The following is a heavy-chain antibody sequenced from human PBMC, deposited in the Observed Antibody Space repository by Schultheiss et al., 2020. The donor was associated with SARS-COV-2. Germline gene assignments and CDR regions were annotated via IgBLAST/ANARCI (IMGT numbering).Heavy chain of an antibody. D-gene: IGHD3-3*01. J-gene: IGHJ6*02. CDR3: ARDRLFLEWLLLEDYGMDV. Sequence: GESLKISCAASGFTFSSYSMNWVRQAPGKVLEWVSSISSSSSYIYYADSVKGRFTISRDNSKNTLYLQMNSLRAEDTAVYYCARDRLFLEWLLLEDYGMDVWGQGTTVTVSS. V-gene: IGHV3-21*01. CDR1: GFTFSSYS. CDR2: ISSSSSYI.